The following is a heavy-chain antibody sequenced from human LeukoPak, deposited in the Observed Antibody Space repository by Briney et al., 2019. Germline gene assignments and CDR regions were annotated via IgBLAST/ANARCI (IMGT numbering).Heavy chain of an antibody. CDR3: ARDKAGTTPYYYYSMDV. CDR1: GFTFSSYS. Sequence: GGSLRLSCAASGFTFSSYSMNWVRQAPGKGLEWVSSIISSSSYMYYADSVKGRFTISRDNAKNSLYLQMNSLRAEDTAVYYCARDKAGTTPYYYYSMDVWGKGTTVTVSS. V-gene: IGHV3-21*01. D-gene: IGHD1-14*01. J-gene: IGHJ6*03. CDR2: IISSSSYM.